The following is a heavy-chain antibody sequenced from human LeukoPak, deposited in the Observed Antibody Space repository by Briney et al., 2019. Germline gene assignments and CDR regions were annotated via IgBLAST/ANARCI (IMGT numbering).Heavy chain of an antibody. CDR3: ARVPRYCSGGSCRASSFDY. V-gene: IGHV5-51*01. J-gene: IGHJ4*02. D-gene: IGHD2-15*01. CDR2: IYPGDYDS. Sequence: GGPLDISFQGPGSPFTSYSIGWARQLPGKGLEGMRIIYPGDYDSRYSPSFQGRDTISADKSISTAYLQWSSLKASDTAMYYCARVPRYCSGGSCRASSFDYWGQGTLVTVPS. CDR1: GSPFTSYS.